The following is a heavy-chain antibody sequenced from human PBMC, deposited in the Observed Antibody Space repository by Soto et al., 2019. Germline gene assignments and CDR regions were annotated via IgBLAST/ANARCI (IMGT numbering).Heavy chain of an antibody. CDR3: AREIVGARSYYYYYGMDV. CDR2: IYYIGST. V-gene: IGHV4-31*03. J-gene: IGHJ6*02. CDR1: GGSISSGGYY. D-gene: IGHD1-26*01. Sequence: SETLSLTCTVSGGSISSGGYYWSWIRQHPGNGLEWIGYIYYIGSTYYNPSLKSRVTISVDTSKNQFSLKLSSVTAADTAVYYCAREIVGARSYYYYYGMDVWGQGTTLTVYS.